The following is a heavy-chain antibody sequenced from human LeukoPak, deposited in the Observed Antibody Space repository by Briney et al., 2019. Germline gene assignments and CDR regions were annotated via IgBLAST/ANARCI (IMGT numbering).Heavy chain of an antibody. Sequence: GGSLRLSCAASGFTFSSYAMSWIRQAPGKGLEWISAISGSGGSTYYADSVKGRFTISRDNSKNTLYLQMNSLRAEDTAVYYCAKAVKGVVPWYWGQGTLVTVSS. CDR2: ISGSGGST. CDR3: AKAVKGVVPWY. V-gene: IGHV3-23*01. J-gene: IGHJ4*02. D-gene: IGHD3-22*01. CDR1: GFTFSSYA.